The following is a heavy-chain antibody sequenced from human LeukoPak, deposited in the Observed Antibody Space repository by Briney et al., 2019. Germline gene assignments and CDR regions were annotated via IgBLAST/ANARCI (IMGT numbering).Heavy chain of an antibody. V-gene: IGHV3-21*01. D-gene: IGHD6-13*01. Sequence: GGSLRLSCAASGFTFSSYSMNWVRQAPGKGLEWVSSMSSNRSDIYYADSVKGRFTISRDNSKNTLYLQMNSLRAEDTAVYYCARDPPAAAGTYDYRGQGALVSV. CDR2: MSSNRSDI. J-gene: IGHJ4*02. CDR1: GFTFSSYS. CDR3: ARDPPAAAGTYDY.